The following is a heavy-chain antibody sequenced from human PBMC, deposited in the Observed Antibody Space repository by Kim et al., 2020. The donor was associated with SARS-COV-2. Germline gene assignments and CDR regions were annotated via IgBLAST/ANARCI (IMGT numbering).Heavy chain of an antibody. V-gene: IGHV1-69*01. CDR3: ATSWTYRAAAGVFDY. Sequence: QKFQGRVTITADESTSTAYMELSSLRSEDTAVYYCATSWTYRAAAGVFDYWGQGTLVTVSS. D-gene: IGHD6-13*01. J-gene: IGHJ4*02.